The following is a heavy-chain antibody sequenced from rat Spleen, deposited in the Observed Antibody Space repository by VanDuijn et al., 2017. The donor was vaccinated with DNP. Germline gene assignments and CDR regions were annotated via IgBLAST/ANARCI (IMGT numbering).Heavy chain of an antibody. J-gene: IGHJ4*01. CDR1: GFTFSDSA. CDR3: ARHDYYSSYAMDA. V-gene: IGHV5-17*01. CDR2: ISYDGSST. D-gene: IGHD1-2*01. Sequence: EVQLVESGGGVAQPGNSLKLSCAASGFTFSDSAMAWVRQSPKMGLEWVATISYDGSSTYYRDSVKGRFTISRDNAKSTLYLQRDSLRSEDTATYYCARHDYYSSYAMDAWGQGTSVTVSS.